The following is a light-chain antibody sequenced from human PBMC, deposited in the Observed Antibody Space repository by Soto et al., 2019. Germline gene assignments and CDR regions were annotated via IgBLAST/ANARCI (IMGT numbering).Light chain of an antibody. CDR1: QYITSSY. J-gene: IGKJ1*01. Sequence: EIVLTQSPGTLSLSLGERATLSCRASQYITSSYLAWYQQKPGQPPRLLIYGASTRATGIPDRFSGSGSGTDFTLTISRLEPEAFAVYFCQQFGRSPAFGQGTKVDIK. V-gene: IGKV3-20*01. CDR2: GAS. CDR3: QQFGRSPA.